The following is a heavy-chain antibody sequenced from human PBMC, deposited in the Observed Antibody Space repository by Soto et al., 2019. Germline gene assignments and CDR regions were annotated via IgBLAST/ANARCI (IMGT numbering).Heavy chain of an antibody. CDR3: ASLADYYYYYMDV. CDR2: ISSSSSYI. CDR1: GFTFSSYS. D-gene: IGHD6-19*01. J-gene: IGHJ6*03. Sequence: GGSLRLSCAASGFTFSSYSMNWVRQAPGKGLEWVSSISSSSSYIYYADSVKGRFTISRDNAKNSLYLQMNSLRAEDTAVYYCASLADYYYYYMDVWGKGTTVTVSS. V-gene: IGHV3-21*01.